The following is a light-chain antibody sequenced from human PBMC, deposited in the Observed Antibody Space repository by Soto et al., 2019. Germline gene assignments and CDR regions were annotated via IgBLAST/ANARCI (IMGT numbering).Light chain of an antibody. Sequence: QSVLTQPPSASGPPGQSVTISCTGTKSDIGVYDFVSWYQHHPGKAPRLIIYEVVQRPSGVPDRFSGSKSGNTASLTVSGLQAADEADYSCKSYAGSNTYVSGSGTKVTVL. CDR3: KSYAGSNTYV. J-gene: IGLJ1*01. CDR2: EVV. V-gene: IGLV2-8*01. CDR1: KSDIGVYDF.